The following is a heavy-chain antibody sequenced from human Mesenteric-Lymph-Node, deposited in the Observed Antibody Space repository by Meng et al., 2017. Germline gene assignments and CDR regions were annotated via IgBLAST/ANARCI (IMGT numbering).Heavy chain of an antibody. Sequence: SETLSLTCTVSGGSISSGGYYWSWIRQHPGKGLEWIGYIYYSGSTYYNPSLKSRVTISVDTSKNQFSLKLSSVTAADTAVYYCARDSSGRYWDEELGSDYFDYWGQGTLVTVSS. CDR2: IYYSGST. CDR1: GGSISSGGYY. CDR3: ARDSSGRYWDEELGSDYFDY. J-gene: IGHJ4*02. V-gene: IGHV4-31*03. D-gene: IGHD6-19*01.